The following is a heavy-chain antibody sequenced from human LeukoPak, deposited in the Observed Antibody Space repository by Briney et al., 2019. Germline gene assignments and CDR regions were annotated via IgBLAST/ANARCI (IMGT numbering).Heavy chain of an antibody. CDR1: GGSISSGGYY. D-gene: IGHD3-16*02. CDR2: IYHSGST. V-gene: IGHV4-30-2*01. CDR3: ARVMITFGGVIVKVSYFDY. J-gene: IGHJ4*02. Sequence: PSETLSLTCTVSGGSISSGGYYWSWIRQPPGKGLEWIGYIYHSGSTYYNPSLESRVTISVDRSKNQFSLKLSSVTAADTAVYYCARVMITFGGVIVKVSYFDYWGQGTLVTVSS.